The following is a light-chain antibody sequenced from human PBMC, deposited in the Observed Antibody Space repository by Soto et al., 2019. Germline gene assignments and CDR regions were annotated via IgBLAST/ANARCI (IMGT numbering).Light chain of an antibody. CDR1: LSNIGRHT. CDR2: SNN. V-gene: IGLV1-44*01. J-gene: IGLJ2*01. CDR3: AAWDDSLHGVV. Sequence: QSVLTQPPSASGTPGPRVTISCSGRLSNIGRHTVNWYQQLPGTAPKLRIYSNNQRPSGVPDRFSGSKSGTSASLAISGLQSEDEADYYCAAWDDSLHGVVFGGGTKVTVL.